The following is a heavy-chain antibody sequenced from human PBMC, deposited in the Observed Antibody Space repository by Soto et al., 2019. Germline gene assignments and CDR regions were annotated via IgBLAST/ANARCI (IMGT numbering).Heavy chain of an antibody. Sequence: GASVKVSCKASGRTFSSYAISCERQAPGQGLEWMGGIIPIFGTANYAQKFQGRVTITADESTSTAYMELSSLRSEDTAVYYCARGYYGSGNSHDAFDIWGQGAMVTVSS. V-gene: IGHV1-69*13. CDR3: ARGYYGSGNSHDAFDI. CDR2: IIPIFGTA. D-gene: IGHD3-10*01. CDR1: GRTFSSYA. J-gene: IGHJ3*02.